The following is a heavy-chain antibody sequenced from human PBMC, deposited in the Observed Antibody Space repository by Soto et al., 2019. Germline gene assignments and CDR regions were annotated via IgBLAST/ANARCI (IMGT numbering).Heavy chain of an antibody. V-gene: IGHV3-49*04. CDR3: TREGYYYDSSGSPG. D-gene: IGHD3-22*01. CDR1: GFTFGEYA. CDR2: IRSKAYGGTT. J-gene: IGHJ4*02. Sequence: SLGLSCTASGFTFGEYAVSWVRQAPGKGLEWVGSIRSKAYGGTTEYAASVKGRFTISRDDSKSIAYLQMNSLKTEDTAVYYCTREGYYYDSSGSPGWGQGTLVTVSS.